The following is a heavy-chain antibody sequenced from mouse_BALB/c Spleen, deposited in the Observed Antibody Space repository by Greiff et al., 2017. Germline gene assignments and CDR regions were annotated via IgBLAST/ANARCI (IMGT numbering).Heavy chain of an antibody. CDR1: GYTFTSYW. D-gene: IGHD4-1*01. CDR3: TRSNWDWYFDG. V-gene: IGHV1S22*01. J-gene: IGHJ1*01. CDR2: IYPGSGST. Sequence: LQQPGSELVRPGASVKLSCKASGYTFTSYWMLWVKQRHGQGLEWIGNIYPGSGSTNYDEKFKSKGTLTVDTSSSTAYMHLSSLTSEDSAVYYGTRSNWDWYFDGWGAGTTGTVSS.